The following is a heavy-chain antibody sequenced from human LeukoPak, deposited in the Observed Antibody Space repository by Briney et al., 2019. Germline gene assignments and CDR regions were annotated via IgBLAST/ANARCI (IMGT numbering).Heavy chain of an antibody. CDR1: GGSISSYY. V-gene: IGHV4-59*01. D-gene: IGHD1-26*01. CDR3: ASLSSGSYNWFDP. J-gene: IGHJ5*02. Sequence: EASETLSLTCTVSGGSISSYYWSWIRQPPGKGLEWIGYIYYSGSTNYNPSLKSRVTISVDTSENQFSLKLSSVTAADTAVYYCASLSSGSYNWFDPWGQGTLVTVSS. CDR2: IYYSGST.